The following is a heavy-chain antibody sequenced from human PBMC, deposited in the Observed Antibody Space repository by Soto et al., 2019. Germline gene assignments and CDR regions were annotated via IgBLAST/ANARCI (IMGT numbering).Heavy chain of an antibody. J-gene: IGHJ5*02. CDR1: GGSVSSGSYY. CDR3: ARDDGYSGYDWNWFDP. D-gene: IGHD5-12*01. CDR2: IYYSGST. Sequence: SETLSLTCTVSGGSVSSGSYYWSWIRQPPGKGLEWIGYIYYSGSTNYNPSLKSRVTISVDTSKNQFSLKLGSVTAADTAVYYCARDDGYSGYDWNWFDPWGQGTLVTVSS. V-gene: IGHV4-61*01.